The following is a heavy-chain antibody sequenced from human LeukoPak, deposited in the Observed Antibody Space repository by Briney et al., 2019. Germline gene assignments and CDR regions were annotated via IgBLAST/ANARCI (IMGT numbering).Heavy chain of an antibody. CDR3: ARDFRVSKKRRSFDP. CDR2: INPNSGGT. J-gene: IGHJ5*02. Sequence: ASVKVSCKASGYTFTGYYMHWVRQAPGQGLEWMGWINPNSGGTNYAQKFQGRVTMTRDTSISTAYMELSRLRSDDTAVYYCARDFRVSKKRRSFDPWGHGTLVTVSS. CDR1: GYTFTGYY. D-gene: IGHD3-10*01. V-gene: IGHV1-2*02.